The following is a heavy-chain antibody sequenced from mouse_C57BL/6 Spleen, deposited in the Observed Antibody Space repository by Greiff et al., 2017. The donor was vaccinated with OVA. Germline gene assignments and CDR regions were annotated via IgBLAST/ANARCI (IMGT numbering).Heavy chain of an antibody. CDR1: GYSFTDYN. J-gene: IGHJ3*01. CDR2: LNPNYGTT. D-gene: IGHD1-1*01. Sequence: LVESGPELVKPGASVKISCKASGYSFTDYNMNWVKQSNGQSLEWIGVLNPNYGTTSYNQKFKGKATLTVDQSSSTAYMQLNSLTSEDSAVYYCARENYYVSSSAWFAYWGQGTLVTVSA. V-gene: IGHV1-39*01. CDR3: ARENYYVSSSAWFAY.